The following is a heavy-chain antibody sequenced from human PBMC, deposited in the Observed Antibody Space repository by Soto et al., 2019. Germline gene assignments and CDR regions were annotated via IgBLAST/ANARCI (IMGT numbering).Heavy chain of an antibody. Sequence: SVKGSCKASGGTFSSYTISWVRQAPGQGLEWMGRIIPILGIANYAQKFQGRVTITADKSTSTAYMELSSLRSEDTAVYYCARARLAAAPNGVSYYYYSMHVWGKGTTGTGS. CDR1: GGTFSSYT. CDR3: ARARLAAAPNGVSYYYYSMHV. V-gene: IGHV1-69*02. D-gene: IGHD6-13*01. CDR2: IIPILGIA. J-gene: IGHJ6*03.